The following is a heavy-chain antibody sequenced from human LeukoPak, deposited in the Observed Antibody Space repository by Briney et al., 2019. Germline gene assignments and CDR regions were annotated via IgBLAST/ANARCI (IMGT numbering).Heavy chain of an antibody. V-gene: IGHV4-39*01. CDR1: GGSISSSSYY. Sequence: SETLSLTCTVSGGSISSSSYYWGWIRQPPGKGLEWIGSIYYSGSTYYNPSLKSRVTISVDTSKNQFSLKLSSVTAADTAVYYCARNLYYYDSSGYYTLGSLFDYWGQGALVTVSS. CDR3: ARNLYYYDSSGYYTLGSLFDY. J-gene: IGHJ4*02. CDR2: IYYSGST. D-gene: IGHD3-22*01.